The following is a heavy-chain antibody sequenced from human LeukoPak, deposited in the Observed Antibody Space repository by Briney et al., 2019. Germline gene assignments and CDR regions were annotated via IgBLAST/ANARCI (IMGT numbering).Heavy chain of an antibody. CDR2: ISYDGINE. J-gene: IGHJ4*02. Sequence: GRSLRLSCAASGFTFSSYALHWVRQAPGKGLEWVTVISYDGINEHYADSVKGRFTISRDNSKNTLFLQMNSLRAEDTAVYYCARDPRSVPDYWGQGTLVTVSS. D-gene: IGHD5/OR15-5a*01. CDR3: ARDPRSVPDY. V-gene: IGHV3-30-3*01. CDR1: GFTFSSYA.